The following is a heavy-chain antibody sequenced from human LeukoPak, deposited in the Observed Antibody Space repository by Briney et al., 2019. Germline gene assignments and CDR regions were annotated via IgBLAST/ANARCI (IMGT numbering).Heavy chain of an antibody. D-gene: IGHD6-19*01. CDR1: GGSISSYY. J-gene: IGHJ6*02. CDR2: IYTSGST. Sequence: SETLSLTCTVSGGSISSYYWSWIRQPAGKGLEWIGRIYTSGSTNYNPSLKSRVTMSVDTSKNQFSLKLSSVTAADTAVYYCARESSGGALTKAYYYYGMDVWGQGTTVTVSS. CDR3: ARESSGGALTKAYYYYGMDV. V-gene: IGHV4-4*07.